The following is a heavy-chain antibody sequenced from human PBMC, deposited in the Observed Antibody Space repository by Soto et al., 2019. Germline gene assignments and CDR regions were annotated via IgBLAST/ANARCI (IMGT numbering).Heavy chain of an antibody. J-gene: IGHJ6*02. CDR3: AKDGAYYDFWSGYYDYYYYYGMDV. D-gene: IGHD3-3*01. CDR2: ISYDGSNK. Sequence: PGGSLRLSCAASGFTFSSYGMRWVRQAPGKGLEWVAVISYDGSNKYYADSVKGRFTISRDNSKNTLYLQMNSLRAEDTAVYYCAKDGAYYDFWSGYYDYYYYYGMDVWGQGTTVTVSS. V-gene: IGHV3-30*18. CDR1: GFTFSSYG.